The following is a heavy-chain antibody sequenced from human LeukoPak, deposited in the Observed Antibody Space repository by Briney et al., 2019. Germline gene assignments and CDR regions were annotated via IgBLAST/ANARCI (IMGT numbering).Heavy chain of an antibody. D-gene: IGHD6-6*01. V-gene: IGHV4-39*01. Sequence: SETLSLTCTVSGDSISSSNYYWGWVRQPPGERLEWIGSIYYSGRTYYNPSLKSRVTISVDTSKNQFSLNLYSVTAADTAVYYCARGLIAAREYYFDSWGQGTLVTVSS. CDR2: IYYSGRT. J-gene: IGHJ4*02. CDR1: GDSISSSNYY. CDR3: ARGLIAAREYYFDS.